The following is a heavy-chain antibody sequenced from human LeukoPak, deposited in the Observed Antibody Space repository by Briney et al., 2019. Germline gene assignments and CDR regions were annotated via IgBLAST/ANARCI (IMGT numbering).Heavy chain of an antibody. D-gene: IGHD6-13*01. V-gene: IGHV4-34*01. Sequence: PSETLSLTCAVYGGSFSGYYWSWIRQPPGKGLEWIGEINHSGSTNYNPSLKSRVTISVDTSKNQFSLKLSSVTAADTAVYYCARAVIYSSSYIGYWGQGTLVTVSS. CDR1: GGSFSGYY. J-gene: IGHJ4*02. CDR3: ARAVIYSSSYIGY. CDR2: INHSGST.